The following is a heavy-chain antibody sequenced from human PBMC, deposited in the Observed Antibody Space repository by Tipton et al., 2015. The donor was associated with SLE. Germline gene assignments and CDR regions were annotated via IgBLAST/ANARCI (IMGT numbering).Heavy chain of an antibody. CDR3: ARETGGWFDP. V-gene: IGHV4-59*01. Sequence: TLSLTCTVSGGSISSYYWSWIRQPPGKGLEWIGYIYYSGSTNYNPSLKSRVTISVDTSKNQFSLKLSSVTAADTAVYYCARETGGWFDPWGQGTLVTVSS. D-gene: IGHD1-14*01. J-gene: IGHJ5*02. CDR1: GGSISSYY. CDR2: IYYSGST.